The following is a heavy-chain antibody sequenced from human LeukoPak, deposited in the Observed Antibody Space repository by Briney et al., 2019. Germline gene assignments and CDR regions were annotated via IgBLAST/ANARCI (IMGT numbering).Heavy chain of an antibody. Sequence: HPGGSLRLSCAASGFTFRNYDMHWVRHFPGRGLEWVSAIGIADDTHYPDSVKGRFTISRENAKNSLYLQMNSLRDGDTALYYCVRGGIQVSGIDAFDIWGQGTMVTVSS. CDR2: IGIADDT. V-gene: IGHV3-13*01. J-gene: IGHJ3*02. D-gene: IGHD5/OR15-5a*01. CDR3: VRGGIQVSGIDAFDI. CDR1: GFTFRNYD.